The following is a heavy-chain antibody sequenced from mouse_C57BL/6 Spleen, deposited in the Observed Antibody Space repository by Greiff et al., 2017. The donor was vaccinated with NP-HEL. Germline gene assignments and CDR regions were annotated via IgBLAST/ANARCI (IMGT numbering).Heavy chain of an antibody. D-gene: IGHD1-1*01. J-gene: IGHJ2*01. Sequence: QVQLQQPGAELVKPGASVKLSCKASGYTFTSYWMQWVKQRPGQGLEWIGEIDPSDSYTNYNQKFKSKATLPVDTSSSTAYMQLSSLTSEDSAVYYCARWRYGSSYNFDYWGQGTTLTVSS. CDR1: GYTFTSYW. V-gene: IGHV1-50*01. CDR3: ARWRYGSSYNFDY. CDR2: IDPSDSYT.